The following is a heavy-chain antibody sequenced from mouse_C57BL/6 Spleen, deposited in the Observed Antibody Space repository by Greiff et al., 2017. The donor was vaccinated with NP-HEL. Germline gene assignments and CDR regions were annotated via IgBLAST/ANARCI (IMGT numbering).Heavy chain of an antibody. Sequence: VKLMESGPGLVQPSQSLSITCTVSGFSLTSYGVHWVRQSPGKGLEWLGVIWSGGSTDYNAAFISRLSISKDNSKSQVFFKMNSLQADDTAIYYCAGYYGYFDVWGTGTTVTVSS. CDR3: AGYYGYFDV. J-gene: IGHJ1*03. CDR2: IWSGGST. CDR1: GFSLTSYG. D-gene: IGHD2-2*01. V-gene: IGHV2-2*01.